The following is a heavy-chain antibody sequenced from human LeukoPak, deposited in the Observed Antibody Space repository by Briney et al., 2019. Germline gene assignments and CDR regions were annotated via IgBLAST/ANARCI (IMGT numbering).Heavy chain of an antibody. V-gene: IGHV3-21*01. D-gene: IGHD2-2*01. Sequence: PGGSLRLSCAASGFTFSSYAMHWVRQAPGKGLEWVSSISSSSSYIYYADSVKGRFTISRDNAKNSLYLQMNSLRAEDTAVYYCARDQGDIVVVPASFDYWGQGTLVTVSS. CDR3: ARDQGDIVVVPASFDY. CDR1: GFTFSSYA. CDR2: ISSSSSYI. J-gene: IGHJ4*02.